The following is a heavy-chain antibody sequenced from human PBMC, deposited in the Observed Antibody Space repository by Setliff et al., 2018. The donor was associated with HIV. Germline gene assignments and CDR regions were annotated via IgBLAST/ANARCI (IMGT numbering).Heavy chain of an antibody. V-gene: IGHV1-2*02. CDR2: INPNSGGT. CDR3: ARDGKTYYNFWSGHDY. Sequence: VASVKVSCKASGYTFTGYYMHWVRQAPGQGLEWMGWINPNSGGTDYAQKFQGRVTMTRDTSISTAYMELSRLRSDDTAVYYCARDGKTYYNFWSGHDYWGQGTLVTVSS. J-gene: IGHJ4*02. CDR1: GYTFTGYY. D-gene: IGHD3-3*01.